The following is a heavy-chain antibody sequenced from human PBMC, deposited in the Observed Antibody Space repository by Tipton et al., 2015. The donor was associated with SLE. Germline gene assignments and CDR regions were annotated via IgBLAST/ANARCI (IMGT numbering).Heavy chain of an antibody. CDR1: GGSLSSYY. V-gene: IGHV4-59*12. J-gene: IGHJ3*02. CDR3: AQAHLWGSYRYASDI. Sequence: TLSLTCTVSGGSLSSYYWSWIRQSPEKGLEWIGYLSYSGSTNYNPSLESRVTISVDTSKNQFSLNLRSVTAADTAVYYCAQAHLWGSYRYASDIWGQGTMVTVSS. CDR2: LSYSGST. D-gene: IGHD3-16*02.